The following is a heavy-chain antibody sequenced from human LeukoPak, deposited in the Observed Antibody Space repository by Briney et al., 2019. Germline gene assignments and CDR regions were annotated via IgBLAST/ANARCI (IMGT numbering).Heavy chain of an antibody. Sequence: PSETLSLTCTVSGYSISSDYYWGWIRQPPGKGLEWIGFIYHSGSTYYNPSLKSRVTISVDTSKNQFSLKLSSVTAADTAVYYCARDLGPESGSFFDYWGQGTLVTVSS. CDR3: ARDLGPESGSFFDY. V-gene: IGHV4-38-2*02. CDR1: GYSISSDYY. CDR2: IYHSGST. J-gene: IGHJ4*02. D-gene: IGHD3-10*01.